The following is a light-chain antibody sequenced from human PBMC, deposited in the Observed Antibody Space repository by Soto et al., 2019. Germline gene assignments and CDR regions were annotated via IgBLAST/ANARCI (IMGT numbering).Light chain of an antibody. Sequence: ERVMTQSPATLSVSPGERATLSCRASQSVSDNLAWYQQKPGQAPRLLIYGASTRATGIPAKFSGSRSGTEFTLTISSLQSEDFAVYYCQQYDNLPPGTFGQGTKV. J-gene: IGKJ1*01. CDR1: QSVSDN. CDR2: GAS. V-gene: IGKV3-15*01. CDR3: QQYDNLPPGT.